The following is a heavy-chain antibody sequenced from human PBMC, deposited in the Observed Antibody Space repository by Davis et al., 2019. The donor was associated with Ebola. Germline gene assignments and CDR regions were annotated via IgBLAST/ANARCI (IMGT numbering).Heavy chain of an antibody. CDR3: ARGIASIAARPYNWFDP. Sequence: GESLKISCAASGFTFSSYSMNWVRQAPGKGLEWVSSISSSSSYIYYADSVKGRFTISRDNAKNSLYLQMNSLRAEDTAVYYCARGIASIAARPYNWFDPLGPGTLVTVSS. CDR1: GFTFSSYS. D-gene: IGHD6-6*01. J-gene: IGHJ5*02. CDR2: ISSSSSYI. V-gene: IGHV3-21*01.